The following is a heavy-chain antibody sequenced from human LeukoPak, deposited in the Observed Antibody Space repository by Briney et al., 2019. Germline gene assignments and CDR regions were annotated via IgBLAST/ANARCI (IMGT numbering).Heavy chain of an antibody. CDR2: INSDGSST. CDR1: GFTFSSYW. CDR3: ARDGEASGSEFDY. V-gene: IGHV3-74*01. Sequence: PGGSLRLSCAASGFTFSSYWMHWVRHAPGKGLVWVSRINSDGSSTSYADSVKGRLTISRDNAKNTLYLQMNSLRAEDTAVYYCARDGEASGSEFDYWGQGTLVTVSS. D-gene: IGHD3-3*01. J-gene: IGHJ4*02.